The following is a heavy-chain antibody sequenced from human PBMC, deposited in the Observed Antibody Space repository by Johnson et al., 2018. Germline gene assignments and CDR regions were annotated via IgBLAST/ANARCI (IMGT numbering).Heavy chain of an antibody. CDR1: GGSISSYY. CDR2: IYYSGST. CDR3: ARGGAPIRVTFGGVIVSAFDI. Sequence: QVQLQESGPGLVKPSETLSLTCTVSGGSISSYYWSWIRQPPGKGLEWIGYIYYSGSTNYNPSLKSRVTISVDTSKNQFSLKLSSVTAADTAVYYCARGGAPIRVTFGGVIVSAFDIWGQGTMVTVSS. J-gene: IGHJ3*02. V-gene: IGHV4-59*01. D-gene: IGHD3-16*02.